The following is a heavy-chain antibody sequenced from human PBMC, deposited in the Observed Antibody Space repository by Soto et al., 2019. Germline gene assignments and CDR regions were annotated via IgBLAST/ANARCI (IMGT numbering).Heavy chain of an antibody. CDR2: IDPSDSYT. D-gene: IGHD3-22*01. CDR3: ARQRLWGTSGYYYFEN. J-gene: IGHJ4*02. Sequence: GESLKISCKGSGYSFTSYWISWVRQMPGKGLEWMGRIDPSDSYTNYSPSFQGHVTISADKSISTAYLQWSRLKASDTAIYYCARQRLWGTSGYYYFENWGQGTLVTVS. CDR1: GYSFTSYW. V-gene: IGHV5-10-1*01.